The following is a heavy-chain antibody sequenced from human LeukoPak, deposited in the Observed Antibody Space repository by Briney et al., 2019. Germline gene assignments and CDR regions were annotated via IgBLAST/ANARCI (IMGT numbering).Heavy chain of an antibody. CDR3: ARGPSSIAARPGNS. CDR1: GFTFSDHY. V-gene: IGHV3-11*01. J-gene: IGHJ4*02. D-gene: IGHD6-6*01. CDR2: ISSSGSTI. Sequence: GGSLRLSCAASGFTFSDHYMSWIRQAPGKGLEWVSYISSSGSTIYYADSVKGRFTISRDNAKNSLYLQMNSLRAEDTAVYYCARGPSSIAARPGNSWGQGTLVTVSS.